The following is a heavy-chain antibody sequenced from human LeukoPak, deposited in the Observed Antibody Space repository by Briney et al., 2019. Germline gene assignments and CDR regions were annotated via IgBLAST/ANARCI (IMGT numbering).Heavy chain of an antibody. CDR2: INSDGSST. CDR3: ASLDY. CDR1: GFTFSIYW. Sequence: GGSLRLSCAASGFTFSIYWVHWVRQAPGKGLVWVSSINSDGSSTSYADSVKGRFTISRDNAKNTLYLQMNTLIAEDTAVYYCASLDYWGQGTPVTVSS. V-gene: IGHV3-74*01. J-gene: IGHJ4*02.